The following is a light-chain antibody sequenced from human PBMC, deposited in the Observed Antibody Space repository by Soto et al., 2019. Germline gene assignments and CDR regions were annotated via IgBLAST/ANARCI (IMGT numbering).Light chain of an antibody. CDR1: SSNVGSYDL. CDR3: CSYAGSDTMI. Sequence: QSVLTQPASVSGSPGQSITISCTGTSSNVGSYDLVSWYQQHPGEAPKLMIYEGTKRPSGVSNRFSGSKSANTASLTISGLQPEDAADDYCCSYAGSDTMIFGGGTKLTVL. V-gene: IGLV2-23*01. J-gene: IGLJ2*01. CDR2: EGT.